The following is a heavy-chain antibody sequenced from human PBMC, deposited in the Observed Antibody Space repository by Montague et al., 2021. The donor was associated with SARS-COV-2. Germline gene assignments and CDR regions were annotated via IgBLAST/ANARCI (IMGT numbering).Heavy chain of an antibody. CDR3: ARIWYSSGYQGIYYFDY. D-gene: IGHD3-22*01. J-gene: IGHJ4*02. CDR2: IYYSGST. Sequence: SETRSLTCTVSGGSISSYYWSWIRQPPGKGLEWIGYIYYSGSTNYNPSLKSRVTISVDTSKNQFSLKLSSVTAADTAVYYCARIWYSSGYQGIYYFDYWGQGTLVTVSS. V-gene: IGHV4-59*01. CDR1: GGSISSYY.